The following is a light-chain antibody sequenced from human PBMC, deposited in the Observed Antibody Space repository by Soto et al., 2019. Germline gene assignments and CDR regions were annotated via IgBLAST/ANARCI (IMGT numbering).Light chain of an antibody. CDR3: QQYGSSPKT. J-gene: IGKJ1*01. V-gene: IGKV3-20*01. CDR1: QSVSSSY. Sequence: EIVMTQSPATLSVSPGERATLSCRASQSVSSSYLAWYLQKPGQAPRLLIYGASSRATGIPDRFSGSGSGTDFTLTISRLEPEDFAVYYCQQYGSSPKTFGQGTKVDIK. CDR2: GAS.